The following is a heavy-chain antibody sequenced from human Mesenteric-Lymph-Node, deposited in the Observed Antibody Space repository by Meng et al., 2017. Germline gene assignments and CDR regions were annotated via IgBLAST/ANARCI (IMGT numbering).Heavy chain of an antibody. J-gene: IGHJ4*02. CDR3: AGDSSPYASGKGFDY. Sequence: QAHLQELGPGLVKPSQTLSLTCTVSGGSISSGGYDWSWIRQHPGKGLEWIAYIYYSGSTYYNPSLKSRVTLSVNTSKSQFSLKLSSVTAADTAVYYCAGDSSPYASGKGFDYWGQGTLVTVSS. V-gene: IGHV4-31*03. CDR1: GGSISSGGYD. D-gene: IGHD3-10*01. CDR2: IYYSGST.